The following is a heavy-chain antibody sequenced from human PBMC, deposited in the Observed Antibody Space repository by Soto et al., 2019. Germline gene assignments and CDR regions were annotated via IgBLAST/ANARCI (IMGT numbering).Heavy chain of an antibody. CDR1: GFTFSSYE. V-gene: IGHV3-48*03. D-gene: IGHD3-3*02. CDR2: ISTSSGAI. Sequence: GGSLRLSCEGSGFTFSSYEMNWFRQAPGKGLEWISYISTSSGAIFYADSVKGRFTISRDNSKNSLYLQMNSLRAEDTAVYYCARDRLSMVADITYFFDYWGQGTPVTVSS. CDR3: ARDRLSMVADITYFFDY. J-gene: IGHJ4*02.